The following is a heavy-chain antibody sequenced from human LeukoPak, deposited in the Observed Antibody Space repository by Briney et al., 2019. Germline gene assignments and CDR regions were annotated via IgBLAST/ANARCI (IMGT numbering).Heavy chain of an antibody. D-gene: IGHD3-9*01. J-gene: IGHJ6*02. CDR3: ASGLVKQTNYYYYGMDV. CDR2: INPNSGGT. Sequence: GASVKVSCKASGYTFTGYYMHWVRQAPGQGLEWMGWINPNSGGTNYAQKFQGRVTMTRDTSISTAYMELSRLRSDDTAVYYCASGLVKQTNYYYYGMDVWGQGTTVTVSS. V-gene: IGHV1-2*02. CDR1: GYTFTGYY.